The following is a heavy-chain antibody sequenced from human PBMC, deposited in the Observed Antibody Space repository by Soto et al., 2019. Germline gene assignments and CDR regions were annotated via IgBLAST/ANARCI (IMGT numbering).Heavy chain of an antibody. Sequence: SETLSLTCAVSGGSISSGGYSWSWIRQPPGKGLEWIGYIYHSGSTYYNPSLKSRVTISVDRSKNQFSLKLSSVTAADTAVYYCASLHCYSPNCSPPDPWGQGTLVTVSS. CDR3: ASLHCYSPNCSPPDP. J-gene: IGHJ5*02. V-gene: IGHV4-30-2*01. CDR1: GGSISSGGYS. CDR2: IYHSGST. D-gene: IGHD2-2*01.